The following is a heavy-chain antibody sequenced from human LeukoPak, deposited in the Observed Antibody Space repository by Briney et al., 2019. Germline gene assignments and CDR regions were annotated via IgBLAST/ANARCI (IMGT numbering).Heavy chain of an antibody. J-gene: IGHJ4*02. V-gene: IGHV3-48*01. CDR3: ARGPLWSGDF. CDR2: ISTSGTTI. D-gene: IGHD3-10*01. CDR1: GFTFSSYS. Sequence: GGSLRLSCAASGFTFSSYSMNWVRQAPGKGLEWVSYISTSGTTIYYADSVRGRFTISRDNAKNSLYLQMSSLRAEDTAVYYCARGPLWSGDFWGQGTLVTVSS.